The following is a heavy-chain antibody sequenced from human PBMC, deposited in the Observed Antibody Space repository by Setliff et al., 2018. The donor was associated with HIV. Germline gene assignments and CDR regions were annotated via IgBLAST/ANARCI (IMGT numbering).Heavy chain of an antibody. J-gene: IGHJ5*02. V-gene: IGHV4-59*01. CDR2: IYNTETT. CDR3: ARGGTSSNWFDP. CDR1: GGSLNGDY. D-gene: IGHD2-2*01. Sequence: SETLSLTCAVYGGSLNGDYWGWIRQPPGKGLQWIGFIYNTETTNYNPSLKSRVTISLDTSKNQFSLKLTSLTAADTAVYYCARGGTSSNWFDPWGQGTLVTVSS.